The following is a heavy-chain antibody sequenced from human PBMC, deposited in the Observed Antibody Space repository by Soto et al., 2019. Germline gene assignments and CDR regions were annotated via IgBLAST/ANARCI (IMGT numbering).Heavy chain of an antibody. J-gene: IGHJ4*02. CDR3: VKDSESSSYLTHLDS. D-gene: IGHD3-22*01. CDR2: LTWNGEVL. CDR1: GFTFDDYA. Sequence: GGSLRLSCVASGFTFDDYAIHWVRQTPGKGLEWVSGLTWNGEVLGYADSVKGRFTISRDNAKNSLYLEMNSLRPEDTALYYCVKDSESSSYLTHLDSWGEGTLVTVSS. V-gene: IGHV3-9*01.